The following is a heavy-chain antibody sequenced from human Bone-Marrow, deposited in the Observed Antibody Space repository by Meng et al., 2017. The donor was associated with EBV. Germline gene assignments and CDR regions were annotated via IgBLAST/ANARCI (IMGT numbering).Heavy chain of an antibody. CDR2: IYYSGST. CDR3: ARVVAAIDY. CDR1: GGSISSSSYY. Sequence: HLQLKDPGQGLWKPSETLSPTCTVSGGSISSSSYYWGWIRQPPGKGLEWIGSIYYSGSTYYNPSLKSRVTISVDTSKNQFSLKLSSVTAADTAVYYCARVVAAIDYWGQGTLVTVSS. V-gene: IGHV4-39*07. D-gene: IGHD2-15*01. J-gene: IGHJ4*02.